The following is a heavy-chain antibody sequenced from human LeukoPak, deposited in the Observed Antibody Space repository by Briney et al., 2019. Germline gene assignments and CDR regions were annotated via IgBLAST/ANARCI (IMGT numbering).Heavy chain of an antibody. V-gene: IGHV3-30-3*01. J-gene: IGHJ4*02. D-gene: IGHD2-15*01. Sequence: GGSLRLSCAASGFTVSSNFMSWVRQAPGKGLEWVAVISYDGSNKYYADSVKGRFTISRDNSKNTLYLQMNSLRAEDTAVYYCARGTIYTRYCSGGSCYGYWGQGTLVTVSS. CDR2: ISYDGSNK. CDR1: GFTVSSNF. CDR3: ARGTIYTRYCSGGSCYGY.